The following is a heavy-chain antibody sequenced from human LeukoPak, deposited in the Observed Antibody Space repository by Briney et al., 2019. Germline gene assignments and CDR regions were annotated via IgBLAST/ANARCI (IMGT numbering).Heavy chain of an antibody. D-gene: IGHD5-18*01. CDR3: ARAGGGYSSGWGAFDI. J-gene: IGHJ3*02. Sequence: ASVKVSCKASGYTLNAYYIHWVRQAPGQGLEWMGWINPNSGGTSYAQKFQGRVTMTRDTSISTAYMGLSRLGSDDTAVYFCARAGGGYSSGWGAFDIWGQGTVVTVSS. CDR1: GYTLNAYY. CDR2: INPNSGGT. V-gene: IGHV1-2*02.